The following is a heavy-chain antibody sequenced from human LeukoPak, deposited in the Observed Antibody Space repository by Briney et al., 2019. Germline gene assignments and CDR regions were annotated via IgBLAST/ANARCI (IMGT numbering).Heavy chain of an antibody. CDR1: GFTFSSYG. V-gene: IGHV3-30*02. J-gene: IGHJ4*02. D-gene: IGHD5-12*01. Sequence: GGSLRLSCAASGFTFSSYGMHWVRQAPGKGLEWVAFIRYDGSNKYYADSVKGRFTISRDNSKNTLYLQMNGLRAEDTAVYYCASLGIVATVVDYWGQGTLVTVSS. CDR2: IRYDGSNK. CDR3: ASLGIVATVVDY.